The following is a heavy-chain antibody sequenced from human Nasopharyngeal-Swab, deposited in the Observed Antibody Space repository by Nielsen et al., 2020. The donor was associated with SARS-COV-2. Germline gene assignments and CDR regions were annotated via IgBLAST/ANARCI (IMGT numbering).Heavy chain of an antibody. J-gene: IGHJ3*02. V-gene: IGHV3-7*01. CDR3: GRGGKLGALDI. D-gene: IGHD3-16*01. Sequence: GGSLRPSCAASGLTFTNSWMSWVRQAPGKGLEWGANIKQDGSDKYYVDSVKGRFTISRDNAKNSLELQMNSLRVEDTAVYYCGRGGKLGALDIWGQGTMVTVSS. CDR2: IKQDGSDK. CDR1: GLTFTNSW.